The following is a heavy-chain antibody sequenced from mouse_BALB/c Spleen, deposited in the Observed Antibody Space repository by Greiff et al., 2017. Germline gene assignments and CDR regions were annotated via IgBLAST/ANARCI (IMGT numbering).Heavy chain of an antibody. CDR2: IYYSGTI. J-gene: IGHJ2*01. V-gene: IGHV3-5*02. CDR3: ARYYYGSSFDY. Sequence: EVKLQESGPGLVKPSQTVSLTCTVTGISITTGNYRWSWIRQFPGNKLEWIGYIYYSGTITYNPSLTSRTTITRDTSKNQFFLEMNSLTAEDTATYYCARYYYGSSFDYWGQGTTLTVSS. CDR1: GISITTGNYR. D-gene: IGHD1-1*01.